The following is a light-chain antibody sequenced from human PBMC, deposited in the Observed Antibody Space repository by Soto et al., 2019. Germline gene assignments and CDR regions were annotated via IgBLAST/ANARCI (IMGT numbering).Light chain of an antibody. V-gene: IGKV3-15*01. Sequence: EIVVTQSPSTLSLSTGESATLSCRASESVSSNLAWYQQKAGQAPRLLIYGASTRATGIPARFSGSGSGTEFTLTISSLQSEDFAVYYCQQYSIWRTFGQGTKV. J-gene: IGKJ1*01. CDR1: ESVSSN. CDR3: QQYSIWRT. CDR2: GAS.